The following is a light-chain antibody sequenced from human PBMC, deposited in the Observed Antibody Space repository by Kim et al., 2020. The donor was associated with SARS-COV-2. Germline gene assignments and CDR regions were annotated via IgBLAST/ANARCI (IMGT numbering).Light chain of an antibody. CDR1: EIIIAF. Sequence: SAPVGYTVTFTCRASEIIIAFLAWFQQKPGKAPKLLIYEASSLESGVPSRFSGSGSGTEFTLSISSLQPDDFATYYCQHYRHYPYTFGQGTKLEI. V-gene: IGKV1-5*03. J-gene: IGKJ2*01. CDR2: EAS. CDR3: QHYRHYPYT.